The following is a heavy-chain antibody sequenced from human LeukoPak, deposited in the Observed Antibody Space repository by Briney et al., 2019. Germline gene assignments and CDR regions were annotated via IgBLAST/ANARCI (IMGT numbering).Heavy chain of an antibody. CDR1: DDSISTFY. D-gene: IGHD3-10*01. CDR2: VSYSEST. CDR3: ARLPGTGNYGWFDP. J-gene: IGHJ5*01. V-gene: IGHV4-59*08. Sequence: SETLSLTCTVSDDSISTFYWSWIRQPTGKGLEWMGYVSYSESTKYNPSLKSRITISSDTSKSQFSLKVNSVSAADTAVYFCARLPGTGNYGWFDPWGQGTLVIVSS.